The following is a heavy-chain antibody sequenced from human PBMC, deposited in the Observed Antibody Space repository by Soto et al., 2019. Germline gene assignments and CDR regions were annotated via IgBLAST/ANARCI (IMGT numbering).Heavy chain of an antibody. V-gene: IGHV4-61*01. Sequence: QVQLQESGPGLVKPSETLSLTCTVSGGSVSSGSYYWSWIRQPPGKGLEWIGYIYYSGSTNYNPSLKSRVTISVDTSKNQFSLKLSSVTAADTAVYYCASESGGDLAAAYYYYGMDVWGQGTTVTVSS. D-gene: IGHD2-21*01. CDR3: ASESGGDLAAAYYYYGMDV. CDR2: IYYSGST. J-gene: IGHJ6*02. CDR1: GGSVSSGSYY.